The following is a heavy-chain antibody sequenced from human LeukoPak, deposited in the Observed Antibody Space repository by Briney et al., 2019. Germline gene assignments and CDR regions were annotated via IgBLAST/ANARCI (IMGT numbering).Heavy chain of an antibody. CDR2: IIPIFGTA. Sequence: GASVKVSCKASGGTFSSYAISWVRQAPGQGLEWMGGIIPIFGTANYAQKFQGRVTITADESTSTAYMELSSLRSGDTAVYYCARVCSDYGDYDYWGQGTLVTVSS. J-gene: IGHJ4*02. CDR3: ARVCSDYGDYDY. D-gene: IGHD4-17*01. V-gene: IGHV1-69*01. CDR1: GGTFSSYA.